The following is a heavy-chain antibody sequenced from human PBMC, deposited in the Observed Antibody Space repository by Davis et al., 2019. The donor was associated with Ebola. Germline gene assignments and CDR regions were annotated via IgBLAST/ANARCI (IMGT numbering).Heavy chain of an antibody. CDR2: IIPIFGTA. J-gene: IGHJ6*03. CDR3: ASLNTIFGVVIPYYYYYMDV. CDR1: GGTFSSYA. V-gene: IGHV1-69*13. Sequence: SVKVSCKASGGTFSSYAISWVRQAPGQGLEWMGGIIPIFGTANYAQKFQGRVTITADESTSTAYMELSSLRSEDTAVYYCASLNTIFGVVIPYYYYYMDVWGKGTTVTVSS. D-gene: IGHD3-3*01.